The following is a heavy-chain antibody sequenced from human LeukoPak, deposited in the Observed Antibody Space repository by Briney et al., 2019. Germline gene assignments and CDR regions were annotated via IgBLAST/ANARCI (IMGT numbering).Heavy chain of an antibody. V-gene: IGHV3-74*01. CDR2: INSDGSST. CDR3: VRRAYSSSWYTSYYFDY. CDR1: GYTFSAYA. D-gene: IGHD6-13*01. Sequence: GGSLRLSCEASGYTFSAYAMTWVRQAPGKGLVWVSRINSDGSSTSYADSVKGRFTISSDNAKNTLYLQMHSLRAEDTAVYYCVRRAYSSSWYTSYYFDYWGQGTLVTVSS. J-gene: IGHJ4*02.